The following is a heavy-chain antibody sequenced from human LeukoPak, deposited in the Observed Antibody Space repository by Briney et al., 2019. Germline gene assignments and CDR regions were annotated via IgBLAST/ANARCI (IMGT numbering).Heavy chain of an antibody. CDR3: AGEPTYYDFWSGYYKADYFDY. D-gene: IGHD3-3*01. Sequence: PSETLSLTCTVSGGSISSSSYYWGWIRQPPGKGLEWIGSIYYSGSTYYNPSLKSRVTISVDTSKNQFSLKLSSVTAADTAVYYCAGEPTYYDFWSGYYKADYFDYWGQGTLVTVSS. V-gene: IGHV4-39*07. CDR1: GGSISSSSYY. CDR2: IYYSGST. J-gene: IGHJ4*02.